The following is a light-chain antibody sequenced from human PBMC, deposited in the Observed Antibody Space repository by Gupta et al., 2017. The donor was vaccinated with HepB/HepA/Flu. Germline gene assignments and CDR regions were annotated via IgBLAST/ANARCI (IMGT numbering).Light chain of an antibody. J-gene: IGKJ3*01. CDR1: QSVRSY. V-gene: IGKV3-11*01. CDR2: DAS. CDR3: QQRSNWPPEFT. Sequence: EIALTPSPATLSVSHGESATLPFRASQSVRSYLSWYQQKPGQAPRLLIYDASKRASGTPARFSCSGAGTDFTFTISSLEREDFAVYYCQQRSNWPPEFTFGPGTKVEIK.